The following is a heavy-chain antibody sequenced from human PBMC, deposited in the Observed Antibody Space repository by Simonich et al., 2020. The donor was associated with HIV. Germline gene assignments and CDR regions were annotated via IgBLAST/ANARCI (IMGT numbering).Heavy chain of an antibody. D-gene: IGHD5-12*01. CDR1: GFTFSGYE. CDR2: ISSSGSSI. Sequence: EVQLVESGGGSVQPGGSLRLSCAASGFTFSGYEMNWVRQAPGKGWGWVTYISSSGSSIYYADSVKGRFTISRDNAKNSLYLQMNSLRAEDTAVYYCARDYPGYPARWGQGTLVTVS. J-gene: IGHJ4*02. CDR3: ARDYPGYPAR. V-gene: IGHV3-48*03.